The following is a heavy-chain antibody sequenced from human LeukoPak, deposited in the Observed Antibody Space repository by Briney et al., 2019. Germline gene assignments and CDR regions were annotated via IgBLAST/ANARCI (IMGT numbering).Heavy chain of an antibody. Sequence: VATVKVSCKASGYTFTSYGISWVRQAPGQGLEWMGWISAYNGDTNYAQKLQGRVTMTTDTSTSTAYMELRSLRSDDTAVYYCARDMRIVVDNWFDPWGQGTLVTVSS. D-gene: IGHD3-22*01. CDR3: ARDMRIVVDNWFDP. CDR1: GYTFTSYG. J-gene: IGHJ5*02. CDR2: ISAYNGDT. V-gene: IGHV1-18*01.